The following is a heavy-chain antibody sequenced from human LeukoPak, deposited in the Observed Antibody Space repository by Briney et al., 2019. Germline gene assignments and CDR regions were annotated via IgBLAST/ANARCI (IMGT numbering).Heavy chain of an antibody. Sequence: GSLRLSCAASGFTFSSYAMSWVRQAPGKGLEWIGCIYYSGSTYYNPSLKSRVTISVDTSKNQFSLKLSSVTAADTAVYYCARVKDSSSWIDYWGQGTLVTVSS. D-gene: IGHD6-13*01. V-gene: IGHV4-39*07. CDR2: IYYSGST. CDR1: GFTFSSYA. CDR3: ARVKDSSSWIDY. J-gene: IGHJ4*02.